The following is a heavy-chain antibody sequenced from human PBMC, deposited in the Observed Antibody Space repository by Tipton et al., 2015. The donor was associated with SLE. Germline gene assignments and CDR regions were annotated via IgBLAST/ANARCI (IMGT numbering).Heavy chain of an antibody. D-gene: IGHD6-13*01. V-gene: IGHV4-34*01. CDR3: AREYSSSWYFDY. CDR1: GFTFSSAW. Sequence: LRLSCAASGFTFSSAWMSWVRQAPGKGLEWIGEINHSGSTNYNPSLKSRVTISVDTSKNQFSLKLSSVTAADTAVYYCAREYSSSWYFDYWGQGTLVTVSS. J-gene: IGHJ4*02. CDR2: INHSGST.